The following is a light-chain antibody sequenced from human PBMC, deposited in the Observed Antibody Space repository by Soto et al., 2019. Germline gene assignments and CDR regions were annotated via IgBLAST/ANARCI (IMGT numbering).Light chain of an antibody. J-gene: IGLJ1*01. CDR2: EVT. V-gene: IGLV2-14*01. CDR3: SSYTSSNTLV. Sequence: QSVLTQPASVSGPPGQSITISCTGGSSDIGGYNYVSWFQQHPGKVPKLMIYEVTNRPSGVSNRFSGSKSGSTASLTISGLQAEDEAYYYCSSYTSSNTLVFGTGTKVTVL. CDR1: SSDIGGYNY.